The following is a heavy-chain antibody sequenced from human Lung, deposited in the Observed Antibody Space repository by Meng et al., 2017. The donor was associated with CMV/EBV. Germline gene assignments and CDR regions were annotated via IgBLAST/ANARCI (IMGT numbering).Heavy chain of an antibody. Sequence: SVXVSCKASGGTFGRYAISWVRQAPGQGLEWMGAIIPRIGITNYAQKLQGRVTITADSATSTAYMELSSLRSEDTAVYYCARGRVAYNIRFLDFWGQGTLVTVSS. D-gene: IGHD1-1*01. CDR1: GGTFGRYA. CDR2: IIPRIGIT. V-gene: IGHV1-69*10. J-gene: IGHJ4*02. CDR3: ARGRVAYNIRFLDF.